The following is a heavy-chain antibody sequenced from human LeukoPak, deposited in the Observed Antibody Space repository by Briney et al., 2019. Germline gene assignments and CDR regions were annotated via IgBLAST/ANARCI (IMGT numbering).Heavy chain of an antibody. CDR3: ARNRYLVPEY. V-gene: IGHV3-7*01. CDR2: IKEEGSDK. Sequence: GGSLRLSCAASGFTFNSYSMTWVRQAPGKGLEWVANIKEEGSDKYCVDSVKGRFTISRDNAKNSVYLQMNSLRAEDTAVYFCARNRYLVPEYWGQGTLVTVSS. D-gene: IGHD1-26*01. J-gene: IGHJ4*02. CDR1: GFTFNSYS.